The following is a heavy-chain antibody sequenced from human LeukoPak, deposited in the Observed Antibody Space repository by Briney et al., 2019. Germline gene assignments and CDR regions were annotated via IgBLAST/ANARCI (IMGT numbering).Heavy chain of an antibody. CDR1: GGSISSGGYY. D-gene: IGHD2-21*01. V-gene: IGHV4-31*03. Sequence: SETLSLTCTVSGGSISSGGYYWSWIRQHPGKGLEWIGYIYYSGSTYYNPSLKSRVTISVDTSKNQFSLKLSSVTAADTAVYYCARRVADFSFDYWGQGTLVTVSS. CDR3: ARRVADFSFDY. CDR2: IYYSGST. J-gene: IGHJ4*02.